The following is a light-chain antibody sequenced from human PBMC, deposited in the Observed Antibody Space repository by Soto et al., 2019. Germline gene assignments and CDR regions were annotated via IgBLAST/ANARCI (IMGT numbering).Light chain of an antibody. V-gene: IGKV3-11*01. CDR2: DAS. CDR3: QQRSNWFLT. J-gene: IGKJ4*01. Sequence: EIVLTQSPGTLSLSPWERATLSCRASQSISSSYLAWYQQKPGQAPRLLIYDASNRATGIPARFSGSGSGTDFTLTISSLEPEDFAVYYCQQRSNWFLTFGGGTKVDIK. CDR1: QSISSSY.